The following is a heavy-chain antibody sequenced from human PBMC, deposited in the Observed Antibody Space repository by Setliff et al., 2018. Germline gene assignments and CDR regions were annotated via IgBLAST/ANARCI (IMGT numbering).Heavy chain of an antibody. CDR3: ARDRSSGWYGDYFDY. J-gene: IGHJ4*02. CDR1: GGSISSYY. Sequence: FNVSGGSISSYYWSWIRQPAGKGLEWFGHIYIGGSTNYNPSLKSRVTMSVDTSKNQFSLKLSSVTAADTAVYYCARDRSSGWYGDYFDYWGQGTLVTVSS. V-gene: IGHV4-4*07. CDR2: IYIGGST. D-gene: IGHD6-19*01.